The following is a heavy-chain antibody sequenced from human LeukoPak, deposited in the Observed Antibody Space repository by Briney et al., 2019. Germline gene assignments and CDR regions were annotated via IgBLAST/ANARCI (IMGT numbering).Heavy chain of an antibody. CDR3: AKEENSYRYQYDY. J-gene: IGHJ4*02. Sequence: GRSLRLSCAASGFIFSGYGMHWVRQAPGKGLEWVAIISYDGSNKYYADSVKGRFTISRDNSKNTLYLQMNSLRAEDTAVYYCAKEENSYRYQYDYWGQGTLVTVSS. CDR1: GFIFSGYG. CDR2: ISYDGSNK. D-gene: IGHD5-18*01. V-gene: IGHV3-30*18.